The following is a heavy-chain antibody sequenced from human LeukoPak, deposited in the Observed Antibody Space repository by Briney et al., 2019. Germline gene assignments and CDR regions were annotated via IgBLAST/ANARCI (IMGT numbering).Heavy chain of an antibody. CDR2: IYDSGST. D-gene: IGHD3-3*01. Sequence: PSETLSLTCTVSGGSISSSSYYWGWIRQPPGKGLEWIGSIYDSGSTYYNPSLKSRVTISVDTSKNQFSLKLSSVTAADTAVYYCARGSITIFGVVTGTNWFDPWGQGTLVTVSS. J-gene: IGHJ5*02. CDR3: ARGSITIFGVVTGTNWFDP. CDR1: GGSISSSSYY. V-gene: IGHV4-39*01.